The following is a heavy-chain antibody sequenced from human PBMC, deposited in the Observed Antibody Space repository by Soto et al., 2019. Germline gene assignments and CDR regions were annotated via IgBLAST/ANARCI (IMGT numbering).Heavy chain of an antibody. Sequence: GGSLRLSCAASGYTFSNYAMNWVRQAPGKGLEWVSTIGGSGAPTYYADSVRGRFTISRDNSKNTLYLQMNSLRDEDTAVYFCASKLTFGSSSDYWGQGTLVTVSS. CDR2: IGGSGAPT. J-gene: IGHJ4*02. D-gene: IGHD3-10*01. V-gene: IGHV3-23*01. CDR1: GYTFSNYA. CDR3: ASKLTFGSSSDY.